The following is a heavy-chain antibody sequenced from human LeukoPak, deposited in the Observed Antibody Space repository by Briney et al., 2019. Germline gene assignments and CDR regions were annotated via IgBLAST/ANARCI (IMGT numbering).Heavy chain of an antibody. D-gene: IGHD5-12*01. J-gene: IGHJ5*02. CDR3: ARLLADYLTLWFDP. V-gene: IGHV4-61*01. CDR2: IYYTGST. Sequence: SETLSLTCTVSGGSVSNGNYYWSWLRQPPGKALEWIGYIYYTGSTSYNPSLEGRVTISVDTSKNQFSVKLNSVTAADTAVYYCARLLADYLTLWFDPWGQGTLVTVSS. CDR1: GGSVSNGNYY.